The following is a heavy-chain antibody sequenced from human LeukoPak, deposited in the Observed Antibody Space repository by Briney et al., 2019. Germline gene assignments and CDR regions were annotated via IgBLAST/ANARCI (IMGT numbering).Heavy chain of an antibody. J-gene: IGHJ6*03. CDR2: VYYSGST. Sequence: SETLSLTCAVSGGSINSHYWSWFRQSPGKGLEWIGYVYYSGSTSYNPSLKSRVTISVDRSKNQFSLKLSSVSAADTAVYYCARGPYNYYMDVWGKGTTVTVSS. CDR3: ARGPYNYYMDV. CDR1: GGSINSHY. V-gene: IGHV4-59*11.